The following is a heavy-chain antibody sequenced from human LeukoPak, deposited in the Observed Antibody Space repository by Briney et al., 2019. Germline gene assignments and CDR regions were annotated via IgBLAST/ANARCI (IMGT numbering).Heavy chain of an antibody. V-gene: IGHV3-23*01. J-gene: IGHJ4*02. CDR1: GFTFSSHA. CDR3: ATSSTTYGSGNYDSRAFED. D-gene: IGHD3-10*01. CDR2: ISGSGGST. Sequence: GGSLRLSCAASGFTFSSHAMNWVRQAPGKGREWVSVISGSGGSTYYADSVKGRFTISRDNSKNTVYVQMNSLRVEDMAVYYCATSSTTYGSGNYDSRAFEDWGQGTLVTVSS.